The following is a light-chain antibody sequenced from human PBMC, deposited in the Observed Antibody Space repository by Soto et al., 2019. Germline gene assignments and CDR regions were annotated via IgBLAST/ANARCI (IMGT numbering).Light chain of an antibody. CDR1: QGISSY. J-gene: IGKJ2*01. Sequence: DIQLTQSPSFLSASVGDRVTITCRASQGISSYLAWYQQKPGKAPKLLIYAASTLQSGVPSRFSGSGSGTEFTLTISSLQPEDFATYYRQQLNSYLGMYTFGQGTKLEIK. V-gene: IGKV1-9*01. CDR3: QQLNSYLGMYT. CDR2: AAS.